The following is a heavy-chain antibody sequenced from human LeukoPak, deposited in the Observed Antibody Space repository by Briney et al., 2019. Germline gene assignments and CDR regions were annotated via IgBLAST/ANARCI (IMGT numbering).Heavy chain of an antibody. CDR1: GGPISSYY. CDR3: ARRSRYYDILTGYSPSYYFDY. D-gene: IGHD3-9*01. CDR2: IYYSGST. Sequence: SETLSLTCTVSGGPISSYYWSWIRQPPGKGLEWIGYIYYSGSTNYNPSLKSRVTISVDTSKNQFSLKLSSVTAADTAVYYCARRSRYYDILTGYSPSYYFDYWGQGTLVTVSS. J-gene: IGHJ4*02. V-gene: IGHV4-59*08.